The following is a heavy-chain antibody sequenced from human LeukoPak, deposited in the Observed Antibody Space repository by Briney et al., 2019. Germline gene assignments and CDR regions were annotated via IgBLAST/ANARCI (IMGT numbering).Heavy chain of an antibody. Sequence: PSETLSLTCAVYGGSFSGYYWSWIRQPPGKGLEWIGYIYYSGSTNYNPSLKSRVTISVDTSKNQFSLKLSSVTAADTAVYYCARVGMVRGVIITSGFDYWGQGTLVTVSS. D-gene: IGHD3-10*01. CDR1: GGSFSGYY. V-gene: IGHV4-59*01. CDR3: ARVGMVRGVIITSGFDY. J-gene: IGHJ4*02. CDR2: IYYSGST.